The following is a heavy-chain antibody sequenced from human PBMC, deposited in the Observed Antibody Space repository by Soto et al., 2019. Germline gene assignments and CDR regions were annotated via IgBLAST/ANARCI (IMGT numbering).Heavy chain of an antibody. CDR2: ITYEGSQI. CDR3: AKGRGEMNWANYYGLDV. Sequence: QVQLVESGGGVVQPGKSLRRSCAASGFSFPRFGMHWVRQAPGKGLEWVALITYEGSQIFYADAVKGRFTIARDNGDNTLSLQIDNLRTEDTATYFCAKGRGEMNWANYYGLDVWGQGTTVTFSS. J-gene: IGHJ6*02. CDR1: GFSFPRFG. D-gene: IGHD7-27*01. V-gene: IGHV3-30*18.